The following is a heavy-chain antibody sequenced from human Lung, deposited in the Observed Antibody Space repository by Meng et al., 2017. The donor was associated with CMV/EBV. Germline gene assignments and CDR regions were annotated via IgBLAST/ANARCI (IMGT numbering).Heavy chain of an antibody. CDR3: ARDNDWGPAY. D-gene: IGHD3-9*01. CDR2: IHPKSGGT. J-gene: IGHJ4*01. Sequence: KISCKASGYTFTDHYFHWVRQAPGQGLEWMGWIHPKSGGTHYSQKFQGRLTVTADTSMSIGYMELSSLGSDDTAVYYCARDNDWGPAYWGHGKLVNGSS. V-gene: IGHV1-2*02. CDR1: GYTFTDHY.